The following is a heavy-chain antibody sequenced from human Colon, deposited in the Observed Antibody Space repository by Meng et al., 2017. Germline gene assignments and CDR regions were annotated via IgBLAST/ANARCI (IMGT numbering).Heavy chain of an antibody. D-gene: IGHD3-16*02. CDR2: TYYRAKWNH. Sequence: QMQQPGPGLVKASPTLSLTCAISGASVSSKTAVWNWIRQSPSRGLEWLGRTYYRAKWNHDYAESLRGRITINPDTSNNQISLQLNSVTPEDTAVYYCTRGLEFYRFEYWGQGTLVTVSS. J-gene: IGHJ4*02. V-gene: IGHV6-1*01. CDR3: TRGLEFYRFEY. CDR1: GASVSSKTAV.